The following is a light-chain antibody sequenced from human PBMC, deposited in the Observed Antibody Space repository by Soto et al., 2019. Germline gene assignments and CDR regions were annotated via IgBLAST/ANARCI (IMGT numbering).Light chain of an antibody. V-gene: IGLV2-23*01. J-gene: IGLJ1*01. CDR3: YSYAGSNKGV. CDR2: KDS. CDR1: SSDVGNDNL. Sequence: QSALTQPASVSGPPGRSITISCTGTSSDVGNDNLVSWYQQHPGKAPKLLISKDSERPSGVSNRFSGSKSGNTASLTISGLQAEDEADYYCYSYAGSNKGVFGTGTKLTVL.